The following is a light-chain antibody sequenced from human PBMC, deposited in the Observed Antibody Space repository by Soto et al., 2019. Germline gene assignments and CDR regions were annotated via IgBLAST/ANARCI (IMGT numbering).Light chain of an antibody. CDR3: QQYVRSPWT. CDR1: RGLSTSS. Sequence: IVLTQSPGTLSLSPGERATLSCRASRGLSTSSLAWYQQRPGQAPGLLIYGASSRATGIPDRFSGSGSGTDFTLAISRLEPEDFAVYYCQQYVRSPWTFGRGTKV. V-gene: IGKV3-20*01. J-gene: IGKJ1*01. CDR2: GAS.